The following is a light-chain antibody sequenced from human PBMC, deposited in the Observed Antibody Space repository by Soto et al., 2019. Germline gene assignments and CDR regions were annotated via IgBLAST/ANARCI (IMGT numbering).Light chain of an antibody. V-gene: IGKV1-39*01. Sequence: DIQMTQSPSSLSASVGDRVTITCRASQSISSYLNGYQQKPGKAPKLLIYAASSLQSGVPSRFSGSGSGTDFTLTISSLQPEDFATYYCQQSYSTPRTFGQVTKVEIK. J-gene: IGKJ1*01. CDR1: QSISSY. CDR3: QQSYSTPRT. CDR2: AAS.